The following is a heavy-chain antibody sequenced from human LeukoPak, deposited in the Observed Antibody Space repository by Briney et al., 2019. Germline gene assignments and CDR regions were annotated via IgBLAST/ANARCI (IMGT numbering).Heavy chain of an antibody. CDR3: ARGGVGGVSFSSWLDP. D-gene: IGHD3-10*01. J-gene: IGHJ5*02. CDR1: GGSISSSSYY. Sequence: LETLSLTCTVSGGSISSSSYYWGWIRQPPGKGLERIGSIYYSGSTYYNPSLKSRVTISVDKSKNQFSLKLTSVTAADTAVYYCARGGVGGVSFSSWLDPWGQGNVVTVSS. CDR2: IYYSGST. V-gene: IGHV4-39*07.